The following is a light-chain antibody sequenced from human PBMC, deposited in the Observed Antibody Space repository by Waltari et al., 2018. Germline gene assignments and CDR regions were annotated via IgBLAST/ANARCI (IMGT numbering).Light chain of an antibody. CDR1: QNVDTY. CDR3: QQRNTWPPYT. CDR2: NSS. Sequence: DIVLTQSPVTLSLSPGERATLFCGASQNVDTYLAWYQQKPGQAPRLLIYNSSHRASGVPARFSGGGSGTDFTLTISSVEPEDIAIYYCQQRNTWPPYTFGQGTKFELK. V-gene: IGKV3-11*01. J-gene: IGKJ2*01.